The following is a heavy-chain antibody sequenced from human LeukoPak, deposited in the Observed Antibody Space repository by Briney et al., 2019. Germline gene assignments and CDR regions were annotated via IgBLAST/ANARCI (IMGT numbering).Heavy chain of an antibody. V-gene: IGHV4-30-2*01. Sequence: SQTLSLTCAVSGGSISSGGYSWSWIRQPPGKGLEWIGYIYHSGSTYYNPSLKSRVTISVDRSKNQFSLKLSSVTAADTAVYYCARGGGELDFGFDYWGQGTLVTVSS. CDR1: GGSISSGGYS. D-gene: IGHD1-26*01. CDR2: IYHSGST. J-gene: IGHJ4*02. CDR3: ARGGGELDFGFDY.